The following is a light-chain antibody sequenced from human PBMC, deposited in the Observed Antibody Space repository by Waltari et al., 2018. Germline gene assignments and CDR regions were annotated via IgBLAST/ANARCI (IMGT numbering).Light chain of an antibody. J-gene: IGKJ2*01. CDR1: QSINTW. CDR3: QQYSSYSYT. V-gene: IGKV1-5*03. Sequence: DIQMTQSPSTLSASVGDRVTITCRASQSINTWLAWYKLKPGEAPKLLIYKAASLESGVPSRFSGSGSGTEFTLTINSLQPDDFATYFCQQYSSYSYTFGQGTKMEI. CDR2: KAA.